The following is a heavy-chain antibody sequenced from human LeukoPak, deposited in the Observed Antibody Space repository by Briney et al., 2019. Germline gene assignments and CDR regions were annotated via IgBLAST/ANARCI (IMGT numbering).Heavy chain of an antibody. CDR3: VKDRGGSPFYGMDV. V-gene: IGHV3-23*01. CDR2: ISGSGGTGT. J-gene: IGHJ6*02. CDR1: GFTFNNYA. D-gene: IGHD1-26*01. Sequence: GGSLRLSCAASGFTFNNYAMTWVRQAPGKGLEWVSTISGSGGTGTYYADSVKGRFTISRDNSKSTLYLPMNSLRAEDTAVYYCVKDRGGSPFYGMDVWGQGTTVTVSS.